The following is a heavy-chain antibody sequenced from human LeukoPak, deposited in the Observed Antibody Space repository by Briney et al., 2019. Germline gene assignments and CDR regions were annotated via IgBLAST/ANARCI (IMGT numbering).Heavy chain of an antibody. J-gene: IGHJ4*02. D-gene: IGHD2-21*01. CDR3: ARGLACHHFDY. V-gene: IGHV4-59*01. CDR1: GGSISSYY. CDR2: IYYSGST. Sequence: SETLSLTCTGSGGSISSYYWSWIRQPPGKGLEWIGYIYYSGSTNYNPSLKSRVTISVATSKNQLSLKLNSVTAADTAVYYCARGLACHHFDYWGQGTLVTVSS.